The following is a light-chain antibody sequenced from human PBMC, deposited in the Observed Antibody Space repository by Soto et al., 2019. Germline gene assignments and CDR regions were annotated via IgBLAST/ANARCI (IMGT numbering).Light chain of an antibody. CDR3: TAWDDNLNAVV. CDR1: GSNIGTFY. J-gene: IGLJ2*01. V-gene: IGLV1-47*02. CDR2: ANN. Sequence: QSVLTQSPSTSATPGQWVSISCSGGGSNIGTFYVSWYQHVPGTAPRLLIYANNQRPSGVPDRFSGSKSGTSASLAISGLRSEDEAYYYCTAWDDNLNAVVFGGGTKLTVL.